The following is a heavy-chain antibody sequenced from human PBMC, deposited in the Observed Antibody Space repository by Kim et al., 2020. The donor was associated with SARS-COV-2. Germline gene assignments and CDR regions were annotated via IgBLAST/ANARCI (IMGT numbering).Heavy chain of an antibody. CDR3: AKGVTNSGFDY. J-gene: IGHJ4*02. D-gene: IGHD4-17*01. Sequence: GGSLRLSCAASGFTFSTSPMGWVRQAPGKGLEWVSRISWDGKSTYYADSVKGRVTISSDKSKNTLYLHMNSLRVEDTAVYYCAKGVTNSGFDYWGQGTQVTVSS. V-gene: IGHV3-23*01. CDR1: GFTFSTSP. CDR2: ISWDGKST.